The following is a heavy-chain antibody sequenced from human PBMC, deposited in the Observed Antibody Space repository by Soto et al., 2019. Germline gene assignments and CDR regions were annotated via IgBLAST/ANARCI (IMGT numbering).Heavy chain of an antibody. Sequence: RGSLRLSCVASGFTFSSYAMSWVRQVPGKGLEWVSTISDAAGSAYYVDSVKGRFTISRDNSKKTLYLQMNSLRAEDSAVYNCARPYGGKIGDAPDLWGPGTMVTVSS. CDR3: ARPYGGKIGDAPDL. V-gene: IGHV3-23*01. CDR1: GFTFSSYA. J-gene: IGHJ3*01. D-gene: IGHD4-17*01. CDR2: ISDAAGSA.